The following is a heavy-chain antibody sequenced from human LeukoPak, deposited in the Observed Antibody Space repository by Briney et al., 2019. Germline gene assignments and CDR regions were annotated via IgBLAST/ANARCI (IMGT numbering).Heavy chain of an antibody. Sequence: SVKVTCKASGGTFSSYAISWVRQPPGQGRAWMGGIIPIFGTANYAQKLQGRVTITADESTSTAYMELSSLRSEDTAVYYCARGSDTRPQYYYYYYGMDVWGKGTTVTVSS. J-gene: IGHJ6*04. CDR1: GGTFSSYA. D-gene: IGHD5-18*01. CDR2: IIPIFGTA. CDR3: ARGSDTRPQYYYYYYGMDV. V-gene: IGHV1-69*13.